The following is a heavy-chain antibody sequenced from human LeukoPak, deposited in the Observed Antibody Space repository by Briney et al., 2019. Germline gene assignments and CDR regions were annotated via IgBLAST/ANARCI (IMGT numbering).Heavy chain of an antibody. V-gene: IGHV3-30*02. CDR2: IQYDGSMK. Sequence: PGGSLSLSCAASGFTFSSYGMHWVRQAPGMGLEWVAFIQYDGSMKLYRYSVKGRFTISRDNSKNTLYLQMNSLRPEDTAVYHCAKDVVGQQWLENYWGQGTLVTVSS. D-gene: IGHD6-19*01. CDR3: AKDVVGQQWLENY. J-gene: IGHJ4*02. CDR1: GFTFSSYG.